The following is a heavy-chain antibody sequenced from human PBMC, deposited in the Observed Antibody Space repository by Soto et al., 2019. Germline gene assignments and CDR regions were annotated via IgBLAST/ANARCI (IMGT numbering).Heavy chain of an antibody. CDR3: ARGITIFGVAPP. J-gene: IGHJ5*02. V-gene: IGHV1-8*02. CDR1: GYTFTGYY. D-gene: IGHD3-3*01. Sequence: ASVKVSCKASGYTFTGYYMNWVRQAPGQGLEWMGWMNPNSGNTNYAQKFQGRVTMTRNTSISTAYMELSSLRSEDTAVYYCARGITIFGVAPPWGQGTLVTVSS. CDR2: MNPNSGNT.